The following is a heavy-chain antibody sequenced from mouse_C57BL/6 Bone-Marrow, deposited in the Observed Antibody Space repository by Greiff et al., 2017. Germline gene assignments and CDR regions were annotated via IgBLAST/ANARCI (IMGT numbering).Heavy chain of an antibody. CDR1: GFTFSDYG. CDR2: ISSGSSTI. J-gene: IGHJ2*01. CDR3: ARRNYYGSSYGGVLDY. V-gene: IGHV5-17*01. D-gene: IGHD1-1*01. Sequence: EVKLMESGGGLVKPGGSLKLSCAASGFTFSDYGMHWVRQAPEKGLEWVAYISSGSSTIYYADTVKGRFTISRDNAKNTLFLQMTSLRSEDTAMYYCARRNYYGSSYGGVLDYWGQGTTLTVSS.